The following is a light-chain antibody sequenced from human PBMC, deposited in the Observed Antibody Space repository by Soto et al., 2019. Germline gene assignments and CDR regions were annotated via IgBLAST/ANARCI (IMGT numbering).Light chain of an antibody. Sequence: QTVVTREPSLTVSPGGTVTLTCASSTGAVTTGYYPSWFQHKPGHAPRALIYNTNDKHSWTPARLSGSLLGDKAALTLSGVQPEDEAEYYCLLYYGGSWVFGGGTKVTVL. J-gene: IGLJ3*02. V-gene: IGLV7-43*01. CDR1: TGAVTTGYY. CDR2: NTN. CDR3: LLYYGGSWV.